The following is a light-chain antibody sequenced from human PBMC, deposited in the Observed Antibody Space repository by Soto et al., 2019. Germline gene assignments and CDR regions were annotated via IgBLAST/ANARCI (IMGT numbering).Light chain of an antibody. CDR2: GAS. CDR3: QHYNNWPLT. V-gene: IGKV3-15*01. J-gene: IGKJ1*01. CDR1: QSVSSN. Sequence: EIVMTQSPATLSVSPGERGTLSCRASQSVSSNLAWYQQKPDQAPRLLIYGASTRATGIPARFSGSRSGTESTHTISSLQSEDFAVCYCQHYNNWPLTFGQGTKVEIK.